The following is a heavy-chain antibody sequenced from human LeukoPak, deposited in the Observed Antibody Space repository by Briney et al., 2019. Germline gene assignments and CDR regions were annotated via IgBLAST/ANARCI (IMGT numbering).Heavy chain of an antibody. CDR3: ARGKGELLGWFDP. Sequence: GASVKVSCKASGGTLSSYSIRWVRQAPGQGLEWMGGIIPIFGTANYAQKFQGRVTITADESTSTAYMELSSLRSEDTAVYYCARGKGELLGWFDPWGQGTLVTVSS. D-gene: IGHD3-10*01. V-gene: IGHV1-69*13. CDR2: IIPIFGTA. CDR1: GGTLSSYS. J-gene: IGHJ5*02.